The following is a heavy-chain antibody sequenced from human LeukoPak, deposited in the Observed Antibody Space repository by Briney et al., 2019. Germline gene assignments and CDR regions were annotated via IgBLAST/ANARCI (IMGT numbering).Heavy chain of an antibody. CDR3: ARDRDWNSGFDY. D-gene: IGHD1-7*01. V-gene: IGHV3-7*01. CDR2: IKQDGSEK. Sequence: GGSLRLSCAASGFTFSSYSMNWVRQAPGKGLEWVANIKQDGSEKYYVDSVKGRFTISRDNAKNSLYLQMNSLRADDTAVYYCARDRDWNSGFDYWGQGTLVTVSS. CDR1: GFTFSSYS. J-gene: IGHJ4*02.